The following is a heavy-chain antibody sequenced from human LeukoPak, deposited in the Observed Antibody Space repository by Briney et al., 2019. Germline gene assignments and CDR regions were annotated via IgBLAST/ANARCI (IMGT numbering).Heavy chain of an antibody. CDR1: GFTFSSYR. CDR2: IKQDGSEK. Sequence: GSLRLSCAASGFTFSSYRMNWVRQAPWKGLEWVANIKQDGSEKYYVDSVKGRFTISRDNAKNSLFLQMNSLRAEDTAVYYCARDTRTFDYWGQGTLVTVSS. V-gene: IGHV3-7*01. D-gene: IGHD1-26*01. CDR3: ARDTRTFDY. J-gene: IGHJ4*02.